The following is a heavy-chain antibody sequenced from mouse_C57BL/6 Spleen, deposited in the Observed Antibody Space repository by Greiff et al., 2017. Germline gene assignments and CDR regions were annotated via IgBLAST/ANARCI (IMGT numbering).Heavy chain of an antibody. CDR3: TTKDSYYYVDY. CDR1: GFNIKDDY. D-gene: IGHD2-12*01. Sequence: VQLQQSGAELVRPGASVKLSCTASGFNIKDDYMHWVKQRPEQGLEWIGWIDPEDGDTEYASKFQGKATITADTSSNTAYLQLSSLTSEDTAVYYCTTKDSYYYVDYWGQGTTLTVSS. CDR2: IDPEDGDT. V-gene: IGHV14-4*01. J-gene: IGHJ2*01.